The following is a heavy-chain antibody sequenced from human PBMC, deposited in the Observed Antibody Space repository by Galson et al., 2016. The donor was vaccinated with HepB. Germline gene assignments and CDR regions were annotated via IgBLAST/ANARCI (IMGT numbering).Heavy chain of an antibody. CDR2: INNNDDST. J-gene: IGHJ4*02. CDR3: AKGVVTADQFDF. V-gene: IGHV3-23*01. Sequence: SLRLSCAASGFTFSNYAMTWVRQAPGKGLEWISTINNNDDSTYYADSVQGRFTISRDKSKNTLYLQMNSLRAEDTAVYYCAKGVVTADQFDFWGQGTLVTVSS. D-gene: IGHD2-15*01. CDR1: GFTFSNYA.